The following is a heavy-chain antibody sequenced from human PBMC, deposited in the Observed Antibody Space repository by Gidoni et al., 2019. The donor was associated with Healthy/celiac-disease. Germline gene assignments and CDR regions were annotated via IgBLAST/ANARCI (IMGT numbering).Heavy chain of an antibody. V-gene: IGHV3-9*01. D-gene: IGHD5-18*01. CDR2: ISWNSGSI. J-gene: IGHJ6*03. Sequence: EVQLVESGGGLVQPGRSLRLSCAASGFTFDDSAMHWVRQAPGKGLEWVSGISWNSGSIGYADSVKGRFTSSRDNAKNSLYLQMNSLRAEDTALYYCAKSGGYSYGYYYYYMDVWGKGTTVTVSS. CDR1: GFTFDDSA. CDR3: AKSGGYSYGYYYYYMDV.